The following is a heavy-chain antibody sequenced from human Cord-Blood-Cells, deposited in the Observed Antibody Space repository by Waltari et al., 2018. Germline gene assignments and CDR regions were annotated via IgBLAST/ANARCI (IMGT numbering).Heavy chain of an antibody. CDR1: GYTFTGYY. J-gene: IGHJ4*02. V-gene: IGHV1-2*02. D-gene: IGHD5-18*01. CDR2: INPNSGGT. CDR3: ARDIPLSGYSYGYPYFDY. Sequence: QVQLVQSGAEVKKPGASVKVSCKASGYTFTGYYMPWVRQAPGQGLEWMGWINPNSGGTNDAQKFQGRVTMTRDTSISTAYMELSRLRSDDTAVYYCARDIPLSGYSYGYPYFDYWGQGTLVTVSS.